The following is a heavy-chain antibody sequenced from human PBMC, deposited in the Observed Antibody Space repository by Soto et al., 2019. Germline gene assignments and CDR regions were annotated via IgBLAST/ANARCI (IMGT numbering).Heavy chain of an antibody. V-gene: IGHV1-2*06. Sequence: GASVKVSCKASGYIFTDSYMHWVRQAPGQELEWMGLINPNGGGTDYAQRFQGRVTMTRDTSMSTVFMELTSLRSDDTAVYYCAREPKESVYYDYWGQGSPVTVSS. CDR2: INPNGGGT. CDR1: GYIFTDSY. CDR3: AREPKESVYYDY. J-gene: IGHJ4*02.